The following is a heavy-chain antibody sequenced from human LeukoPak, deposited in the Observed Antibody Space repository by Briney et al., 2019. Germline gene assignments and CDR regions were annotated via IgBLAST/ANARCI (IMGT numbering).Heavy chain of an antibody. V-gene: IGHV3-23*01. J-gene: IGHJ4*02. CDR1: GFTFSNAW. D-gene: IGHD3-10*01. Sequence: GGSLRLSCAASGFTFSNAWMSWVRQAPGKGLEWVSAIGGSGGSTYYADSVKGRFSISRDDSKNTLYLQMNSLRAEDTAVYYCAKFTRTLVRGALVNWGQGTLVTVSS. CDR3: AKFTRTLVRGALVN. CDR2: IGGSGGST.